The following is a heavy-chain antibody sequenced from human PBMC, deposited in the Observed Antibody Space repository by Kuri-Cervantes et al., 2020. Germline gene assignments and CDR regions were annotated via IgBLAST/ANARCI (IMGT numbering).Heavy chain of an antibody. CDR3: ARGTRTMIVPAPRWDFYYYYMDV. J-gene: IGHJ6*03. D-gene: IGHD3-22*01. CDR2: LNADSGNT. V-gene: IGHV1-8*02. Sequence: ASVKVSCKASGYTFASHDVNWVRQATGQGLEWMGWLNADSGNTVYAQKFQGRVTMTRNTSISTAYMELRSLRSEDTAVYCCARGTRTMIVPAPRWDFYYYYMDVWGKGTTVTVSS. CDR1: GYTFASHD.